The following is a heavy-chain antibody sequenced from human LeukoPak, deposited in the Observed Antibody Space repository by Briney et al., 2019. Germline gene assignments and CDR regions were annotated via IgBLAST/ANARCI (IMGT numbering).Heavy chain of an antibody. Sequence: GGSLRLSCAASGFTFSSYWMTWVRQAPGKGLEWVANIKQDGSEKYYVDSVKGRFTISRDNAKNTLYLQMNSLRAEDTAVYYCAREYLFWTEEGDAFDIWGQGTMVTVSS. J-gene: IGHJ3*02. CDR3: AREYLFWTEEGDAFDI. CDR2: IKQDGSEK. CDR1: GFTFSSYW. V-gene: IGHV3-7*01. D-gene: IGHD3/OR15-3a*01.